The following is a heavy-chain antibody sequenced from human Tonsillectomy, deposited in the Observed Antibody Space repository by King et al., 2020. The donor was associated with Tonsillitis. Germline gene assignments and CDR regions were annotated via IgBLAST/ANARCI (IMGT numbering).Heavy chain of an antibody. CDR1: GYTFTSYD. V-gene: IGHV1-8*01. CDR2: MNPNSGNT. D-gene: IGHD2-2*01. J-gene: IGHJ6*03. Sequence: QPQLVQSGAEVKKPGASVKVSCKASGYTFTSYDINWVRQATGQGLEWMGWMNPNSGNTGYAQKFQGRVTMTRNTSISTAYMELSSLRSEDTAVYYCARGVVPAATYYYYYYMDVWGKGTTVTVSS. CDR3: ARGVVPAATYYYYYYMDV.